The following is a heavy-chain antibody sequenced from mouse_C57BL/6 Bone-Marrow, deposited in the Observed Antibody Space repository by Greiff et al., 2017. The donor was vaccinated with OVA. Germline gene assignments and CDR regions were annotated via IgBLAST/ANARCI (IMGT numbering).Heavy chain of an antibody. CDR3: ARSYSNYDPWFAY. CDR1: GYSFTDYN. D-gene: IGHD2-5*01. J-gene: IGHJ3*01. CDR2: INPNYGTT. V-gene: IGHV1-39*01. Sequence: EVKLMESGPELVKPGASVKISCKASGYSFTDYNMNWVKQSNGKSLEWIGVINPNYGTTSYNQKFKGKATLTVDQSSSTAYMQLNSLTSEDSAVYYCARSYSNYDPWFAYWGQGTLVTVSA.